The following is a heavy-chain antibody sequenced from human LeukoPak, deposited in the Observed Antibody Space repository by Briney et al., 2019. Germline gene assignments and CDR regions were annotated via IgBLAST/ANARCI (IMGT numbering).Heavy chain of an antibody. V-gene: IGHV3-30*18. CDR3: AKDPARVVVPAANLDY. Sequence: PGGSLRLSCAASGFTFSSFWMHWVRQAPGKGLEWVAVISYDGSYKYYADSVKGRFTISRDNSKNTLYLQMNSLRAEDTAVYYCAKDPARVVVPAANLDYWGQGTLVTVSS. J-gene: IGHJ4*02. CDR1: GFTFSSFW. D-gene: IGHD2-2*01. CDR2: ISYDGSYK.